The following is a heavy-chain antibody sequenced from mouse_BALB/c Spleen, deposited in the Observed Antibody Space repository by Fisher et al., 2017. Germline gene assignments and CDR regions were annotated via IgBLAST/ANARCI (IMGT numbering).Heavy chain of an antibody. V-gene: IGHV5S21*01. D-gene: IGHD2-4*01. J-gene: IGHJ1*01. CDR3: ASDTMISHWYFDV. Sequence: RFTISRDNARNTLYLQMSSLRSEDTAMYYCASDTMISHWYFDVWGAGTTVTVSS.